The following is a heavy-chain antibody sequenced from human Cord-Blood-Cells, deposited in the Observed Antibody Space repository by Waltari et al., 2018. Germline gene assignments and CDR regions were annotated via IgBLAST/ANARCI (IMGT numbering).Heavy chain of an antibody. Sequence: QITLKASGPTLVKPTQTLTLTCTFSGFSLSTSGVGVGWIRQPPGKALEWLALIYWNDDKRYSPSLKSRLTITKDTSKNQVVLTMTNMDPVDTATYYCARARDGYNYDYWGQGTLVTVSS. CDR2: IYWNDDK. CDR1: GFSLSTSGVG. D-gene: IGHD5-12*01. V-gene: IGHV2-5*01. CDR3: ARARDGYNYDY. J-gene: IGHJ4*02.